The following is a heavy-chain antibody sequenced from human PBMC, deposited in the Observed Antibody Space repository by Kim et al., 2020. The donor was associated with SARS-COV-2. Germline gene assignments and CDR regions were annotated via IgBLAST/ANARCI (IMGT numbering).Heavy chain of an antibody. D-gene: IGHD3-3*02. Sequence: SETLSLTCTVSGGSISSSSYYWGWIRQPPGKGLEWIGSIYYSGSTYYNPSLKSRVTISVDTSNNQFSLKLSSVTAADTAVYYCARCHVLADFDIWGQGTMVTVSS. V-gene: IGHV4-39*01. CDR3: ARCHVLADFDI. CDR1: GGSISSSSYY. CDR2: IYYSGST. J-gene: IGHJ3*02.